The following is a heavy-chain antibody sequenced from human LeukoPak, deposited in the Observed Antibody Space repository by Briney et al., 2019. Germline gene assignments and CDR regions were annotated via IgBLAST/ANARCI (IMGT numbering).Heavy chain of an antibody. Sequence: VASVKVSCKASGYTFTDHFMHWVRQTPGHGLEWMGWVNSNNGATDYAPNFQGRVTMTRDTSVNTAYMDLSSLRSDDTATYYCVRDLFTPRDFWGQGTLVTVSP. CDR1: GYTFTDHF. CDR2: VNSNNGAT. CDR3: VRDLFTPRDF. J-gene: IGHJ4*02. D-gene: IGHD2-15*01. V-gene: IGHV1-2*02.